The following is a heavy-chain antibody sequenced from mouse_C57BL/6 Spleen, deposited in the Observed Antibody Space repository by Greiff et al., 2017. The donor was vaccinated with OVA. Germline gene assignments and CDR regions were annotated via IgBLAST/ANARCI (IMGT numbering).Heavy chain of an antibody. CDR1: GYTFTSYW. J-gene: IGHJ2*01. CDR2: IYPGNSDT. D-gene: IGHD1-1*01. Sequence: EVQLQQSGPVLARPGASVKMSCKTSGYTFTSYWMHWVKQRPGQGLEWIGAIYPGNSDTSYNQKFKGKAKLTAVTSASTAYMELSSLTNEDSAVYYCTRGYYGSSYDFDYWGQGTTLTVSS. CDR3: TRGYYGSSYDFDY. V-gene: IGHV1-5*01.